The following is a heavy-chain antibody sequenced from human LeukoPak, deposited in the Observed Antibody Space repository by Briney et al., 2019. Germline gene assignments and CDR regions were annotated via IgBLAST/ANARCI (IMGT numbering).Heavy chain of an antibody. J-gene: IGHJ4*02. CDR2: IYYSGST. Sequence: PSETLSLTCTVSGGSISSYYWSWIRQPPGKGLEWIGYIYYSGSTNYNPSLKSRVTISVDTSKNQFSLKLSSVTAADTAVYYCARVYDSSGYYVGGFDYWGQGTLVTVSS. CDR3: ARVYDSSGYYVGGFDY. CDR1: GGSISSYY. D-gene: IGHD3-22*01. V-gene: IGHV4-59*01.